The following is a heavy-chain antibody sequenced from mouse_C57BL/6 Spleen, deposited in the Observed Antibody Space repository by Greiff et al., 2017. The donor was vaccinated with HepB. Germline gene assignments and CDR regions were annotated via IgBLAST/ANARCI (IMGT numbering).Heavy chain of an antibody. CDR3: ARELGRELDY. V-gene: IGHV1-69*01. J-gene: IGHJ2*01. CDR2: IDPSDSYT. Sequence: QVQLQQPGAELVMPGASVKLSCKASGYTFTSYWMHWVKQRPGQGLEWIGEIDPSDSYTNYNQKFKGKSTLTVDKSSSTAYMQLSSLTSEDSAVYYCARELGRELDYWGQGTTLTVSS. CDR1: GYTFTSYW. D-gene: IGHD4-1*01.